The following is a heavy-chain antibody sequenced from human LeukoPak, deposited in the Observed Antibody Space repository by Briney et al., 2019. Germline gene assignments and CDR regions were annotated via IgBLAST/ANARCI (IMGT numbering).Heavy chain of an antibody. CDR3: ARDSSGYDY. CDR1: GVSISTYY. V-gene: IGHV4-59*01. Sequence: SSETLSLTCTVSGVSISTYYWSWIRQPPGKGLEWIGYIYYSGSTNYNPSLKSRVTISVDTSKNQFSLKLSSVTAADTAVYYCARDSSGYDYWGQGTLVTVSS. D-gene: IGHD6-19*01. CDR2: IYYSGST. J-gene: IGHJ4*02.